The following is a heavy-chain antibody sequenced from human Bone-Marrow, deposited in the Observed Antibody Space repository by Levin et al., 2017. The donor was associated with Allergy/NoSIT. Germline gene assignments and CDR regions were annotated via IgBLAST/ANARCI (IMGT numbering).Heavy chain of an antibody. CDR1: GGSVSSGTYSY. V-gene: IGHV4-61*01. CDR3: ARATVGGRFDP. Sequence: GSLRLSCTVSGGSVSSGTYSYWTWIRQPPEKGLEWIGNIHHSGSTNYSPSLKSRVTMSVDTSNNQFSLRLSSVTAADTAMYYCARATVGGRFDPWGQGILVTVSS. D-gene: IGHD4-11*01. CDR2: IHHSGST. J-gene: IGHJ5*02.